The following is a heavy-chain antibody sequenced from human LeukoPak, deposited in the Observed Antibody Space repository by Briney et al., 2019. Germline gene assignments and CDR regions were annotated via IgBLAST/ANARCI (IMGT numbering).Heavy chain of an antibody. Sequence: KPSETLSLTCSVSGASISSSYWSWLRQPPGKGLEWIGYIYYTGSTNYNPSLKSRVTTFVDTTKTQLSLELSAVTAADTAVYYCARMSGNYFDYWGQGTLVTVSS. D-gene: IGHD1-26*01. CDR1: GASISSSY. V-gene: IGHV4-59*01. CDR3: ARMSGNYFDY. CDR2: IYYTGST. J-gene: IGHJ4*02.